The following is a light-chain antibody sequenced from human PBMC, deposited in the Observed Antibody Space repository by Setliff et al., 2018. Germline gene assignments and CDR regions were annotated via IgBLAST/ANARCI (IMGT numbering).Light chain of an antibody. CDR3: SSYTSRSTHV. CDR2: DVS. CDR1: SSDVASYNY. J-gene: IGLJ1*01. V-gene: IGLV2-14*01. Sequence: QSVLTQSASVSGSPGQSITISCTGTSSDVASYNYVSWYQQYPGKAPQLLIYDVSMRPSGGSDRFSGSKSGATASLTISGLRAEDEADYYCSSYTSRSTHVFGTGTKVTVL.